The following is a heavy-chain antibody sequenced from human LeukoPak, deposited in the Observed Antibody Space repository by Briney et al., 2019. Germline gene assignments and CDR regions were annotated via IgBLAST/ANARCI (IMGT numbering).Heavy chain of an antibody. V-gene: IGHV4-34*01. CDR1: GGSIRSYY. J-gene: IGHJ4*02. D-gene: IGHD4-23*01. CDR3: ARDPTTVVTLPYYFDF. CDR2: INHRGST. Sequence: SETLSLTCTVSGGSIRSYYWNWIRQTPGRGLEWIGEINHRGSTHYNPSLESRVTISVDTSKNQFSLKLSSVTAADTGVYYCARDPTTVVTLPYYFDFWGQGTQVTVSS.